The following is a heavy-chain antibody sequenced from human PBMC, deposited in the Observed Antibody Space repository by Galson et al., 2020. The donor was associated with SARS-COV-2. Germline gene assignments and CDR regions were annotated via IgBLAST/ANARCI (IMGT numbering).Heavy chain of an antibody. D-gene: IGHD6-19*01. CDR3: ARHPPYTSGWNYYFDY. Sequence: GESLKISCKGSGYNFATYWISWVRRMPGQGLEWMGRIDPSDSQTNYSPSLEGDVAMSVDKSISTAYLQWRGLKASDTAIYYCARHPPYTSGWNYYFDYWGQGTLVTVSS. J-gene: IGHJ4*02. CDR2: IDPSDSQT. V-gene: IGHV5-10-1*01. CDR1: GYNFATYW.